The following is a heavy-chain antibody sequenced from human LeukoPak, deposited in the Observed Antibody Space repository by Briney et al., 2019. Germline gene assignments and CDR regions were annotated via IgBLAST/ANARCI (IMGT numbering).Heavy chain of an antibody. V-gene: IGHV4-34*01. CDR2: IYYTGSS. D-gene: IGHD3-9*01. J-gene: IGHJ4*02. Sequence: SETLSLTCAVYGGSFSGYYWGFVRQTPGKGLEWMGSIYYTGSSHYNPSLKSRVTISVDTSKNQFSLKLSSVTAADTAVYYCARGYDIFGDWGQGTLVTASS. CDR1: GGSFSGYY. CDR3: ARGYDIFGD.